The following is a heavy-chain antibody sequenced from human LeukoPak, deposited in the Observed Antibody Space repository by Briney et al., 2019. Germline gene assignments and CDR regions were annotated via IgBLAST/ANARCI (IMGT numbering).Heavy chain of an antibody. Sequence: PSETLSLTCTVSGGSTSSYYWSWIRQPPGKGLEWIGYIYYSGSTNYNPSLKSRVTISVDTSKNQFSLKLSSVTAADTAVYYCALMERDGYNYGTDYWGQGTLVTVSS. D-gene: IGHD5-24*01. CDR1: GGSTSSYY. V-gene: IGHV4-59*01. CDR2: IYYSGST. CDR3: ALMERDGYNYGTDY. J-gene: IGHJ4*02.